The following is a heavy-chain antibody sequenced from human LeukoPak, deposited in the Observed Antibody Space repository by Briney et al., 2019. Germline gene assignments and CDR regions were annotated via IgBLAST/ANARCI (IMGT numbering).Heavy chain of an antibody. D-gene: IGHD6-13*01. J-gene: IGHJ4*02. CDR2: INQDGSEN. Sequence: PGGSLRLSCAASGFPFSSYWMSWVGQSPGKGLEWVANINQDGSENHYVDSVKGRFTISRDNAKNSVFVQMNGLRVEDTAVYYCVRAGGSSWSDFWGQGTLVTVSS. V-gene: IGHV3-7*01. CDR3: VRAGGSSWSDF. CDR1: GFPFSSYW.